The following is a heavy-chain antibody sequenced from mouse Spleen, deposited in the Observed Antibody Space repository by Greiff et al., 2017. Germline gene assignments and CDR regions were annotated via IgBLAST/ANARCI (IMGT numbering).Heavy chain of an antibody. J-gene: IGHJ4*01. CDR2: INPNNGGT. Sequence: EVQLQQSGPELVKPGASVKIPCKASGYTFTDYNMDWVKQSHGKSLEWIGDINPNNGGTIYNQKFKGKATLTVDKSSSTAYMELRSLTSEDTAVYYCARSNYYYGSSLYYAMDYWGQGTSVTVSS. CDR1: GYTFTDYN. D-gene: IGHD1-1*01. V-gene: IGHV1-18*01. CDR3: ARSNYYYGSSLYYAMDY.